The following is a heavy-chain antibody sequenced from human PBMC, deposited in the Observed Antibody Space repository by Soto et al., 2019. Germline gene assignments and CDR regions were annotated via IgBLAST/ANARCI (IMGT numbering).Heavy chain of an antibody. V-gene: IGHV4-30-2*01. CDR1: GGSISSGGYS. D-gene: IGHD2-2*01. Sequence: QLQLQESGSGLVKPSQTLSLTCAVSGGSISSGGYSWSWIRQPPGKGLEWIGYIYHSGSTYYNPXXXSRVTIXVDRSXXXXXXXXSSVXAAXXXXXXCARVPDYWGQGTLVTVSS. CDR2: IYHSGST. CDR3: ARVPDY. J-gene: IGHJ4*02.